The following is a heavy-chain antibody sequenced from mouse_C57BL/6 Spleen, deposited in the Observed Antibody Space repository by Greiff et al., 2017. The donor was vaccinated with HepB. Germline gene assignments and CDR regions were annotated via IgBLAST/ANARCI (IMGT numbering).Heavy chain of an antibody. Sequence: VQLQQPGAELVKPGASVKLSCKASGYTFTSYWMQWVKQRPGQGLEWIGEIDPSDSYTNYNQKFKGKATLTVDTSSSTAYMQLSSLTSEDSAVYYCARGTTVVAYWYFDVWGTGTTVTVSS. CDR3: ARGTTVVAYWYFDV. D-gene: IGHD1-1*01. CDR1: GYTFTSYW. CDR2: IDPSDSYT. V-gene: IGHV1-50*01. J-gene: IGHJ1*03.